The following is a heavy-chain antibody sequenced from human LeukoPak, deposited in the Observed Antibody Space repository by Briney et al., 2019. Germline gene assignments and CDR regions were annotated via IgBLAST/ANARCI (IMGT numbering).Heavy chain of an antibody. D-gene: IGHD1-1*01. CDR3: ARDSSGTTGHAFDI. V-gene: IGHV4-61*02. J-gene: IGHJ3*02. CDR2: IYTSGST. CDR1: GGSISSGSYY. Sequence: QTSETLSLTCTVSGGSISSGSYYWSWIRQPAGKGLEWIGRIYTSGSTNYNPSLKSRVTISVDTSKNQFSLKLSSVTAADTAVYYCARDSSGTTGHAFDIWGQGTIVTVSS.